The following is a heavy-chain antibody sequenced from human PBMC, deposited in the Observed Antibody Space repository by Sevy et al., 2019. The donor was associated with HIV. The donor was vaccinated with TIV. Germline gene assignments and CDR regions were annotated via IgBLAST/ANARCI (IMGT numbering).Heavy chain of an antibody. J-gene: IGHJ4*02. D-gene: IGHD1-7*01. CDR1: GYTFTGSY. Sequence: ASVKVSCKASGYTFTGSYMHWVRQAPGQGLGWMGRINPNSGGTNYAQTFQGRVTMTRDTSISTAYMELSRLRSDDTAVYYCARGPEGWNSDYWGQGTLVTVSS. CDR2: INPNSGGT. V-gene: IGHV1-2*06. CDR3: ARGPEGWNSDY.